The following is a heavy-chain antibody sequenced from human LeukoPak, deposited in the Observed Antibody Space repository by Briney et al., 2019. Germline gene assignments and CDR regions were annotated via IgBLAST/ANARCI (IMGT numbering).Heavy chain of an antibody. J-gene: IGHJ6*02. CDR1: GFTVSSNY. V-gene: IGHV3-53*04. CDR3: ARPYKNYYYGMDV. CDR2: IYSGGST. Sequence: GGSLRLSCAASGFTVSSNYMSWVRQAPGKGLEWVSVIYSGGSTYYADSVKGRFTISRHNSKNTLYLQMNSLRAEDTAMYYCARPYKNYYYGMDVWGQGTTVTVSS. D-gene: IGHD1-14*01.